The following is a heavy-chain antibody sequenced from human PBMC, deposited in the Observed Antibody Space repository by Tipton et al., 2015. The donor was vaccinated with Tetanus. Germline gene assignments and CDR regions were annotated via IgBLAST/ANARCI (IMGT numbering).Heavy chain of an antibody. V-gene: IGHV3-23*05. CDR1: GFTFSNDA. J-gene: IGHJ3*02. Sequence: SLRLSCAGSGFTFSNDAISWVRQAAGKGLEWVSGLDGSGSNTYYAKTVKGRFTISRDNSKNTLFLHMNSLRAEDTAVYYCAKGQGHVHMDVANADDALDIWGQGTMVTVSS. CDR2: LDGSGSNT. CDR3: AKGQGHVHMDVANADDALDI. D-gene: IGHD2-21*01.